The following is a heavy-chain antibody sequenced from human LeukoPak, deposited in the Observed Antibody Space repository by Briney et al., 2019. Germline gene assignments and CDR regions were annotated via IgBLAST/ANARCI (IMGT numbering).Heavy chain of an antibody. CDR3: ARGKSGYPEY. CDR1: GGSISSSSFY. J-gene: IGHJ4*02. V-gene: IGHV4-39*07. CDR2: IYYSGST. D-gene: IGHD3-3*01. Sequence: SETLSLTCTVSGGSISSSSFYWGWIRQPPGKGLEWIGTIYYSGSTYYNPSLKSRVTISVDTSKNQFSVNLASVTAADTAIYYCARGKSGYPEYWGQGTLVTVSS.